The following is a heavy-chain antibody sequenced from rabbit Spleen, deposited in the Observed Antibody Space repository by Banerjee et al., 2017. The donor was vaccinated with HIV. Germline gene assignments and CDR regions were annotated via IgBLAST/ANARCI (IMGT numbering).Heavy chain of an antibody. CDR3: ARDGGGVMGFNL. V-gene: IGHV1S45*01. D-gene: IGHD4-1*01. J-gene: IGHJ4*01. CDR2: IDTGSSSFT. Sequence: QEQLEESGGDLVKPGASLTLTCTASGVSFSSSSYICWVRQAPGKGLEWIACIDTGSSSFTYFATWAKGRFTISKTSSTTVTLQMTRLTDADTATYFCARDGGGVMGFNLWGQGTLVTVS. CDR1: GVSFSSSSY.